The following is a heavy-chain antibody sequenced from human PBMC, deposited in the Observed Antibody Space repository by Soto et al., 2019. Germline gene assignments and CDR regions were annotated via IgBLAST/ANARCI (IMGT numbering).Heavy chain of an antibody. CDR2: IYHSGST. Sequence: ASETLSLTCAVSGGSISSSNWWSWVRQPPGKGLEWIGEIYHSGSTNYNPSLKSRVTISVDKSKNQFSLKLSSVTAADTAVYYCARDLPPSTSADYYYGMDVWGQGTTVTVSS. J-gene: IGHJ6*02. V-gene: IGHV4-4*02. CDR1: GGSISSSNW. CDR3: ARDLPPSTSADYYYGMDV. D-gene: IGHD1-26*01.